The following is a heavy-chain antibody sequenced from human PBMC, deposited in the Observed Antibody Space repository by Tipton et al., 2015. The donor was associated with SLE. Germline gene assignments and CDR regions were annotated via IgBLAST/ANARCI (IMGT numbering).Heavy chain of an antibody. CDR1: GGSISSSSYY. CDR3: AREEDRFGESSGMDV. V-gene: IGHV4-39*07. CDR2: IFYSGST. J-gene: IGHJ6*02. D-gene: IGHD3-10*01. Sequence: LRLSCTVSGGSISSSSYYWGWIRQPPGKGLEWIGSIFYSGSTNWNPSLKSRVTISVDTSKNQFSLKLSSVTAADTAVYYCAREEDRFGESSGMDVWGQGTTVTVSS.